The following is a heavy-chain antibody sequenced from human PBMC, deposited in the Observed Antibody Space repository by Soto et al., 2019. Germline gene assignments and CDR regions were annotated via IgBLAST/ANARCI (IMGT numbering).Heavy chain of an antibody. CDR1: GFTFSSYG. D-gene: IGHD6-19*01. CDR2: ISYDGTDE. V-gene: IGHV3-30*03. CDR3: AREKWGSGSRWLDP. Sequence: QPGGSLRLSCAASGFTFSSYGMHWVRQAPGKGLEWVAMISYDGTDEYYADSVKGRFTISRDNSKNAVYLQMNSLRAEDTAVYYCAREKWGSGSRWLDPWGQGTLVTVSS. J-gene: IGHJ5*02.